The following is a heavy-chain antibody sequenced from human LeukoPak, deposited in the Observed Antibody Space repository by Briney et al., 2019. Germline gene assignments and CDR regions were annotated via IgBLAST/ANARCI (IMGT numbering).Heavy chain of an antibody. Sequence: GGSLRLSCAASGFTFRNYVIHWVRQAPGKGLEWVAVTSSDLNVKLYADSVKGRFTISRDNSRSTLYLQMNSLRPEDTAIYYCARGPPPYTEGDLFYYYGLDVWGQGTTVTVSS. CDR3: ARGPPPYTEGDLFYYYGLDV. CDR2: TSSDLNVK. CDR1: GFTFRNYV. V-gene: IGHV3-30-3*01. J-gene: IGHJ6*02. D-gene: IGHD3-16*01.